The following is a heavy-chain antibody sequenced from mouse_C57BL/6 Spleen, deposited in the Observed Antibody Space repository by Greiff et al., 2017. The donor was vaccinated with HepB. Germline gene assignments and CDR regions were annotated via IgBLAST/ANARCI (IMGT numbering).Heavy chain of an antibody. CDR2: IHPNSGST. J-gene: IGHJ3*01. V-gene: IGHV1-64*01. D-gene: IGHD2-2*01. Sequence: VQLQQPGAELVKPGASVKLSCKASGYTFTSYWMHWVKQRPGQGLEWIGMIHPNSGSTNYNEKFKSKATLTVDKSSSTAYMQLSSLTSEDSAVYYCARSGVTTGFAYWGQGTLVTVSA. CDR1: GYTFTSYW. CDR3: ARSGVTTGFAY.